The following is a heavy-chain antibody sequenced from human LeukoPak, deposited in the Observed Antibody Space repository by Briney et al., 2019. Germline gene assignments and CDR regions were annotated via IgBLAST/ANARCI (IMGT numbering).Heavy chain of an antibody. Sequence: PGGSLRLSCAASGFTFSSYGMHWVRKAPGKGLEWVAFIRYDGSNKYYADSVKGRFTISRDNAKNSLYLRMNSLRAEDTAVYYCARDLSVGATVIGWFDPWGQGTLVTVSS. J-gene: IGHJ5*02. D-gene: IGHD1-26*01. V-gene: IGHV3-30*02. CDR2: IRYDGSNK. CDR1: GFTFSSYG. CDR3: ARDLSVGATVIGWFDP.